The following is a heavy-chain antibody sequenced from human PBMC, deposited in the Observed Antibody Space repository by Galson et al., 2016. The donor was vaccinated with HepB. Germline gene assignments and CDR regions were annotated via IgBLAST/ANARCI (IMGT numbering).Heavy chain of an antibody. CDR1: GYTFTGNG. D-gene: IGHD6-25*01. CDR3: ARLGCSGNGNYHGMDV. J-gene: IGHJ6*02. Sequence: SLRLSCEASGYTFTGNGMRWVRRAPGQGLEWVSLITRYAGSANSAETFKGRFTITRDTSKNTSFLQMNSQGAEDTAVYYCARLGCSGNGNYHGMDVWGQGTTVTVSS. CDR2: ITRYAGSA. V-gene: IGHV3-23*01.